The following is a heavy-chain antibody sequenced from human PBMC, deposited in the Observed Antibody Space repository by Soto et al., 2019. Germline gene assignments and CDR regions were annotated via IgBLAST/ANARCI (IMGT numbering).Heavy chain of an antibody. D-gene: IGHD6-19*01. CDR2: IYYSGST. V-gene: IGHV4-59*01. J-gene: IGHJ4*02. Sequence: QVQLQESGPGLVKPSETLSLTCTVSGGSISSYYWSWIRQPPGKGLEWIGYIYYSGSTNYNPSLKSRVTISVDTSMNRFSWQLNCMTAVETSVYSCARPAHISGWYSGVFDYWGQGTLVTVSS. CDR1: GGSISSYY. CDR3: ARPAHISGWYSGVFDY.